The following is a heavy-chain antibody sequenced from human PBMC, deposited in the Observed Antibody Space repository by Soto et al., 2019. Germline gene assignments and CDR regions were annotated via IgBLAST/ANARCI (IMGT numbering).Heavy chain of an antibody. V-gene: IGHV3-30*18. CDR2: ISYDGNNK. J-gene: IGHJ4*02. CDR1: GFTFSSYG. D-gene: IGHD6-19*01. Sequence: HPGGSLRLSCAASGFTFSSYGMHWVRQAPGKGLEWVAVISYDGNNKYYADSVKGRFTISRDNSKNTLYLQMNSLRAEDTAVYYCAKGRGAVAHYFDYWGQGTLVTVSS. CDR3: AKGRGAVAHYFDY.